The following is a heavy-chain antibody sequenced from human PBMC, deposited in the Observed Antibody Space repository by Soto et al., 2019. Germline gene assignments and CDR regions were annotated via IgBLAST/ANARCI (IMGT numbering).Heavy chain of an antibody. CDR1: GGTFSSYS. V-gene: IGHV1-69*13. Sequence: SVKVSCKASGGTFSSYSISWVRQAPGQGLEWMGRISPISGTAIEAQKFHGRVTMTADESTSTAYMALSRLKSKVTAAYYRASDYKADCSSTSCYSFASWRQGTLVTVSS. CDR2: ISPISGTA. J-gene: IGHJ5*01. CDR3: ASDYKADCSSTSCYSFAS. D-gene: IGHD2-2*01.